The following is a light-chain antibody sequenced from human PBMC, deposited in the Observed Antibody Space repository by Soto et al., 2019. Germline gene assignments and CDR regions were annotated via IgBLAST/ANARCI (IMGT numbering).Light chain of an antibody. V-gene: IGLV2-14*01. CDR2: EVS. CDR3: ISYTGSSTSYV. Sequence: QSVLTQPASVSGSPGQSITISCSGTSSDVGSYDHVAWYQQFPGKTPKLMIYEVSNRPSGVSSRFSGSKSGNTASLTISGLQAEEEADYYCISYTGSSTSYVFGSGTKVNV. CDR1: SSDVGSYDH. J-gene: IGLJ1*01.